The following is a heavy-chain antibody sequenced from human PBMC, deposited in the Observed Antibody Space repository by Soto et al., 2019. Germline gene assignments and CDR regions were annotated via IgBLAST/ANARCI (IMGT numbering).Heavy chain of an antibody. CDR2: MTGSGGNT. CDR1: GFTFSSYA. V-gene: IGHV3-23*01. J-gene: IGHJ3*02. Sequence: EVQLLESGGGLVQPGGSLRVSCAASGFTFSSYAMSWVRQAPGKGLEWISMMTGSGGNTYYADSVRGRFTISRDNSKNTLYLQMNSLRGEDTAVYYCAKDGDRDGNSWTDDAFDIWGQGTMVTVSS. D-gene: IGHD2-21*01. CDR3: AKDGDRDGNSWTDDAFDI.